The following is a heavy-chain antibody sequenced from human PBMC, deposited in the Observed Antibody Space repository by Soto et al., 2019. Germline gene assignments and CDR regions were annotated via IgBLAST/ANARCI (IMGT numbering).Heavy chain of an antibody. D-gene: IGHD6-13*01. CDR1: GYTYTSYY. CDR3: AREIAAAGTGESLGDGMDV. Sequence: ASVKVFCKASGYTYTSYYMHWVRQAPGQGLEWMGIINPSGGSTSYAQKFQGRVTMTRDTSTSTVYMELSSLRSEDTAVYYCAREIAAAGTGESLGDGMDVWGQGTTVTVSS. V-gene: IGHV1-46*01. J-gene: IGHJ6*02. CDR2: INPSGGST.